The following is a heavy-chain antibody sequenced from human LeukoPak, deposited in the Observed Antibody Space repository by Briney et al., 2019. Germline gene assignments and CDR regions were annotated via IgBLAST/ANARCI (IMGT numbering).Heavy chain of an antibody. CDR2: IYYSGST. CDR1: GGSISSSSYY. V-gene: IGHV4-39*07. D-gene: IGHD2-15*01. J-gene: IGHJ6*03. Sequence: SETLSLTCTVSGGSISSSSYYWGWIRQPPGKGLEWIGSIYYSGSTYYNPSLKSRVTISVDTSKNQFSLKLSSVTAADTAVYYCARVKVVVVVAATSSYYYYYMDVWGKGTTVTISS. CDR3: ARVKVVVVVAATSSYYYYYMDV.